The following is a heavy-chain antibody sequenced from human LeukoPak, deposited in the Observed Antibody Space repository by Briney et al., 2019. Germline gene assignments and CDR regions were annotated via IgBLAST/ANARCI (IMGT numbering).Heavy chain of an antibody. V-gene: IGHV5-51*01. CDR1: EYRFTDYW. Sequence: GESLKISCKGSEYRFTDYWIGWVRQMPGKGLEWMAVIYPGDPRTRYNPSFQGQVTISADKSINTAYLQWSSLRASDTVLYYCACRMLLSTRYEPWGQGTLVTASS. D-gene: IGHD3-16*01. J-gene: IGHJ5*02. CDR3: ACRMLLSTRYEP. CDR2: IYPGDPRT.